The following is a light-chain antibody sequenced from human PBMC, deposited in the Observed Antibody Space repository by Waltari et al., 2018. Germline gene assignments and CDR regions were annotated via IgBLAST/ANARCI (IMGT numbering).Light chain of an antibody. J-gene: IGKJ5*01. CDR1: QSFSVW. Sequence: RYNQSFSVWLAWQLQRPGVAPKLLIYRASSLQCGVPSRFSGTGFETEFTLTIDSLQPDDFATYFCQQYNSYPVTFGAGTRLE. V-gene: IGKV1-5*03. CDR2: RAS. CDR3: QQYNSYPVT.